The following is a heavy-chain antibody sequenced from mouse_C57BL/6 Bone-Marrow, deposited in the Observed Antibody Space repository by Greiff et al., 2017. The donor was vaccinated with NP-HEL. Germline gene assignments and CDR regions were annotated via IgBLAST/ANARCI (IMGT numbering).Heavy chain of an antibody. Sequence: EVKLMESGGDLVKPGGSLKLSCAASGFTFSSYGMSWVRQTPDKRLEWVATISSGGSYTYYPDSVKGRFTISRDNAKNTLYLQMSSLKSEDTAMYYCARGMVTTPYFDYWGQGTTLTVSS. V-gene: IGHV5-6*01. CDR1: GFTFSSYG. CDR2: ISSGGSYT. J-gene: IGHJ2*01. CDR3: ARGMVTTPYFDY. D-gene: IGHD2-2*01.